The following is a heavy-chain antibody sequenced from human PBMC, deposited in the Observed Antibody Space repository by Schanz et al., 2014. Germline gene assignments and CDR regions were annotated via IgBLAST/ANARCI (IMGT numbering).Heavy chain of an antibody. CDR3: ARDSGPYYDKSMDV. V-gene: IGHV3-30*03. CDR1: GFTFSSYG. CDR2: MSYDGSIK. J-gene: IGHJ6*02. Sequence: VQLLESGGGLVQPGGSLRLSCAASGFTFSSYGMHWVRQAPGKGLEWVAAMSYDGSIKYYGDSVKGRFTISRDNSKNTLYLHMNTLRSEDTAVYYCARDSGPYYDKSMDVWGQGTTVAVSS. D-gene: IGHD3-9*01.